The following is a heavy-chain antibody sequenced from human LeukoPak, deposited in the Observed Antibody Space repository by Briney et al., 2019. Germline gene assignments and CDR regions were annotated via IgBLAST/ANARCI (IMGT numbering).Heavy chain of an antibody. J-gene: IGHJ4*02. Sequence: GGSLRLSCAASGFTFSSYSMNWVRQAPGKGLEWVSSISSSSSYIYYADSVKGRFTISRDNAKNSLYLQMNSLRAEDTAVYYCARGWSGLYCSGGSCYSGPHFDYGGQEPLVTVSS. CDR1: GFTFSSYS. CDR3: ARGWSGLYCSGGSCYSGPHFDY. CDR2: ISSSSSYI. D-gene: IGHD2-15*01. V-gene: IGHV3-21*01.